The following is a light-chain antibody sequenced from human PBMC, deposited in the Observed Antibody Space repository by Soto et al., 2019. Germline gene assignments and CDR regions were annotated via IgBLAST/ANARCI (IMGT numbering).Light chain of an antibody. Sequence: DIQMTQSTSSLSASVGDRVTITCRASQSISSYLNWYQQKPGKAPKLLIYAASSLQSGVPSRFSGSGSGTDFNLNISSLQPEDFATYYCQQSYSTPMYTFGQGTKLEIK. V-gene: IGKV1-39*01. J-gene: IGKJ2*01. CDR2: AAS. CDR3: QQSYSTPMYT. CDR1: QSISSY.